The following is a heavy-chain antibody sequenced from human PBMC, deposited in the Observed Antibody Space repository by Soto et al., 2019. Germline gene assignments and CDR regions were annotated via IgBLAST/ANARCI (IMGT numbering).Heavy chain of an antibody. J-gene: IGHJ3*02. V-gene: IGHV4-30-2*01. Sequence: QLQLQESGSGLVKPSQTLSLTCAVSGGSISSGGYSWSWIRQPPGKGLEWIGYIYHSGTTYYNPSLKSRVTISADRVKNQFSLKLSSVTAADTAVYYCARVGGKDAFDIWGQGTMVTVSS. CDR1: GGSISSGGYS. CDR2: IYHSGTT. CDR3: ARVGGKDAFDI.